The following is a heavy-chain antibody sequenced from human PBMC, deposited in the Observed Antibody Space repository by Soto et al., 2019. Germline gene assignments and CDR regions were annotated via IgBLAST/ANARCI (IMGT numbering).Heavy chain of an antibody. CDR1: GFTFSSYA. J-gene: IGHJ5*02. Sequence: EVQLLESGGGLVQPGGSLRLSCAASGFTFSSYAMTWVRQAPGKGLEWVSGISGSGGSAQYADSVRGRFTISRDNAWDTVYLHMNSLRVEDTAIYYCAKDLISSGWSTWFDPRGQGTLVTVSS. V-gene: IGHV3-23*01. CDR2: ISGSGGSA. D-gene: IGHD6-19*01. CDR3: AKDLISSGWSTWFDP.